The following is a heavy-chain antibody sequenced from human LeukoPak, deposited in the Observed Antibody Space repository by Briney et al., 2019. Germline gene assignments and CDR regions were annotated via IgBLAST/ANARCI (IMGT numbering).Heavy chain of an antibody. CDR1: GGTFSSYA. CDR2: IIPIFGTA. CDR3: ARAVLSGYDKYYFDY. D-gene: IGHD5-12*01. J-gene: IGHJ4*02. V-gene: IGHV1-69*13. Sequence: SVTVSCKASGGTFSSYAISWVRQAPGQGLEWMGGIIPIFGTANYAQKFQGRVTITADESTSTAYMELSSLRSEDTAVYYCARAVLSGYDKYYFDYWGQGTLVTVSS.